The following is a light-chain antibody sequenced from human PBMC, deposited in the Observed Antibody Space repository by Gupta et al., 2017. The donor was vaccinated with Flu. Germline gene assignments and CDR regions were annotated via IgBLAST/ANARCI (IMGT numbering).Light chain of an antibody. CDR2: EVS. CDR1: TSDVGGYNY. J-gene: IGLJ3*02. CDR3: SSKRSGRTWV. Sequence: QSALTKPASVSGSPGKSITISCTGTTSDVGGYNYFSWYQQHPGKAPKLIIYEVSNRPSGVSNRFSGSKSDTTASLTISVLQAEDEADYYCSSKRSGRTWVFGVGTKLTVL. V-gene: IGLV2-14*01.